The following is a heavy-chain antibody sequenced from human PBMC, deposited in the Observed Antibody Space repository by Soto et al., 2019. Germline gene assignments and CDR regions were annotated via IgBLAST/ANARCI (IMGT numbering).Heavy chain of an antibody. CDR3: AKSRTVVVAAAPIYYYLGVDV. V-gene: IGHV3-23*01. CDR2: SSVSGSNT. J-gene: IGHJ6*02. CDR1: GFSFSNYS. D-gene: IGHD2-15*01. Sequence: PXGSLRLSRAASGFSFSNYSLTWVRQAPGGGLDWVSASSVSGSNTYYAVSVRGRFTISRDNSKNTVYLQMNSLRAEDNAVYHCAKSRTVVVAAAPIYYYLGVDVWGQGTTVTVSS.